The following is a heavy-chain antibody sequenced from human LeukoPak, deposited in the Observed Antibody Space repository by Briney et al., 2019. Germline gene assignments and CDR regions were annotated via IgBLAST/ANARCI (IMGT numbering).Heavy chain of an antibody. CDR2: IYYSGST. Sequence: SETLSLTCTVSGGSISSGGYYWSWIRQHPGKGLEWIGYIYYSGSTYYNPSLKSRATISVDTSKNQFSLKLSSVTAADTAVYYCARELVVVVPAAPLSYGMDVWGQGTTVTVSS. V-gene: IGHV4-31*03. J-gene: IGHJ6*02. CDR1: GGSISSGGYY. D-gene: IGHD2-2*01. CDR3: ARELVVVVPAAPLSYGMDV.